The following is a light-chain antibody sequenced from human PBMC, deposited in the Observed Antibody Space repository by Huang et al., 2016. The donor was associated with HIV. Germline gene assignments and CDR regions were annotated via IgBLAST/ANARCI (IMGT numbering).Light chain of an antibody. V-gene: IGKV3-20*01. Sequence: DIVLTQSPGTLSLSPGQRATLSCRASQSISRGYLAWYQQRPAQAPRLLIYCETTRATGIPDRFSGSGSGTDFTLTITRLEPEDFAVYYCQQYGSSPQTFGQGTKVEIK. CDR3: QQYGSSPQT. J-gene: IGKJ1*01. CDR2: CET. CDR1: QSISRGY.